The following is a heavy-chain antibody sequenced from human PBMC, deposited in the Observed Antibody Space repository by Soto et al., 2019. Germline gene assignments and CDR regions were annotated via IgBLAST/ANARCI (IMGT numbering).Heavy chain of an antibody. J-gene: IGHJ4*02. V-gene: IGHV1-24*01. CDR3: ATWSFPGIAAAGSHDY. D-gene: IGHD6-13*01. CDR1: GYTLTELS. Sequence: ASVKVSCKVSGYTLTELSMHWVRQAPGKGLEWMGGFDPEDGETIYAQKFQGRVTMTEDTSTDTAYMELSSLRSEDTAAYYCATWSFPGIAAAGSHDYWGQGTLVTVSS. CDR2: FDPEDGET.